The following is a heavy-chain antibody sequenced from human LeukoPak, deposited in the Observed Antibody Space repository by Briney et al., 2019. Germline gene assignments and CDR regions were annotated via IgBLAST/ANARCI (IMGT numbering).Heavy chain of an antibody. CDR1: GFTFSSYS. D-gene: IGHD2-21*02. CDR2: ISGSGGST. Sequence: GGSLRLSCAASGFTFSSYSMNWVRQAPGKGLEWVSAISGSGGSTYYADSVKGRFTISRDNSKNTLYLQMNSLRAEDTAVYYCARDVTSPEAFDIWGQGTMVTVSS. CDR3: ARDVTSPEAFDI. J-gene: IGHJ3*02. V-gene: IGHV3-23*01.